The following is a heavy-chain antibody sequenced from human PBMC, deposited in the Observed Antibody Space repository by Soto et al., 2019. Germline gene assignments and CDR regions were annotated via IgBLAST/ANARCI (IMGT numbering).Heavy chain of an antibody. CDR3: ARAVYCTTANCWDDFHYYNIYF. Sequence: QVQLQQSGPGLVKPSGTLSLTCFVSGDSINNTYWWSWVRQAPEKGLEWIGEIYQTGGRSYMPSLRGRITLSVDTSKNQFSLKLPSVTAADPAVYYCARAVYCTTANCWDDFHYYNIYFWVQGTAVTVS. CDR2: IYQTGGR. J-gene: IGHJ6*02. V-gene: IGHV4-4*02. CDR1: GDSINNTYW. D-gene: IGHD2-2*01.